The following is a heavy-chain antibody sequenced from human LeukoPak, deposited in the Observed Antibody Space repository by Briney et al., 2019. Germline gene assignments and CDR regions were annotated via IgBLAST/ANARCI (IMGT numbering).Heavy chain of an antibody. V-gene: IGHV3-30*02. CDR1: GFTFSDYN. CDR3: AKDQGIERYGMDV. CDR2: IDDDGTNK. D-gene: IGHD5-24*01. J-gene: IGHJ6*02. Sequence: GGSLRLSCAASGFTFSDYNMHWVRQAPGKGLEWVAFIDDDGTNKDYADSVKGRFTLSRDNSKNTVYLQMNSLRAEDTAVYYCAKDQGIERYGMDVWGRGTTVTVSS.